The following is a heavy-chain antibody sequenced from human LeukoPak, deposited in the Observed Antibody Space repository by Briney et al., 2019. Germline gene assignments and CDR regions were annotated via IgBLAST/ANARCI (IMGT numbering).Heavy chain of an antibody. D-gene: IGHD2-2*01. CDR1: GFTFTSSA. CDR3: AAAPDIVVVPAAFAFDI. J-gene: IGHJ3*02. Sequence: ASVKVSCKASGFTFTSSAVQWVRQARGQRLEWIGWIVVGSGNANYAQKFQERVTITRDMSTSTAYMELSSLRSEDTAVYYCAAAPDIVVVPAAFAFDIWGQGTMVTVSS. CDR2: IVVGSGNA. V-gene: IGHV1-58*01.